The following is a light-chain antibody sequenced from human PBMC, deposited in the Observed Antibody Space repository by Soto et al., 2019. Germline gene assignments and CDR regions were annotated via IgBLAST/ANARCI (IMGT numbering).Light chain of an antibody. J-gene: IGLJ1*01. CDR2: EVD. Sequence: SALTQPPSASGSAGQSVTISCTGTSSDVGGYNRVSWYLHHPGKAPKLILYEVDKRPSGVPDRFSGSKSGNTASLTVSGLQAEDEADYYCTSFADTYNWVFGTGTKVTVL. V-gene: IGLV2-8*01. CDR1: SSDVGGYNR. CDR3: TSFADTYNWV.